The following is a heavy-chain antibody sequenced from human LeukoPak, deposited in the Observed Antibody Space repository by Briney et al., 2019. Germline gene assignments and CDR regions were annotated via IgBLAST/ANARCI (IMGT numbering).Heavy chain of an antibody. CDR3: ARCRSESSSWYPYYYYYGMDV. V-gene: IGHV4-59*01. D-gene: IGHD6-13*01. J-gene: IGHJ6*02. Sequence: PSETLSLTCTVSGGSISSYYWSWIRQPPGKGLEWIGYIYYSGSTNYNPSLKSRVTISVDTSKNQFSLKLSSVTAADTAVYYCARCRSESSSWYPYYYYYGMDVWGQGTTVTVSS. CDR1: GGSISSYY. CDR2: IYYSGST.